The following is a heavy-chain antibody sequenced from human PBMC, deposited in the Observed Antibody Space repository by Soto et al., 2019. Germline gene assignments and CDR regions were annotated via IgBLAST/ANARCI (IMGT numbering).Heavy chain of an antibody. CDR1: GYTFTSYY. Sequence: QVQLVQSGAEVKKPGASVKVSCKASGYTFTSYYMHWVRQAPGQGLEWMGIINPSGGSTSYAQKFQGRVTMTRDTSTSTVYMELSSLRAEETAVYYCARAAYCSSTSCPPEGGAFDICGQGTMVTVSS. CDR2: INPSGGST. D-gene: IGHD2-2*01. V-gene: IGHV1-46*03. J-gene: IGHJ3*02. CDR3: ARAAYCSSTSCPPEGGAFDI.